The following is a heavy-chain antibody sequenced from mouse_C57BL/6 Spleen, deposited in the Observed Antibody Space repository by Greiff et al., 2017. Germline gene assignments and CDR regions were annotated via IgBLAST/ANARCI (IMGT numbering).Heavy chain of an antibody. Sequence: EVKLMESGGGLVKPGGSLKLSCAASGFTFSDYGMHWVRQAPEKGLEWVAYISSGSSTIYYADTVKGRVTISRDNAKNTLFLQMTSLRSEDTAMYYCARDYGSSPAWFAYWGQVTLVTVSA. D-gene: IGHD1-1*01. V-gene: IGHV5-17*01. CDR2: ISSGSSTI. CDR1: GFTFSDYG. J-gene: IGHJ3*01. CDR3: ARDYGSSPAWFAY.